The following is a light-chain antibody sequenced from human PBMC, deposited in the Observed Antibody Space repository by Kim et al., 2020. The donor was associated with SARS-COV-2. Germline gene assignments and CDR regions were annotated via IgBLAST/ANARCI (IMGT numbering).Light chain of an antibody. V-gene: IGLV2-14*03. Sequence: SVPTACTATKGDIRGNNYASWYQQHPGQAPILIIYGKSNRPSGVPNRFSGSSSGNTASLTITGPQAGDEADYYCSSHTSNDNGVFGGGTQLTVL. CDR3: SSHTSNDNGV. CDR1: KGDIRGNNY. J-gene: IGLJ3*02. CDR2: GKS.